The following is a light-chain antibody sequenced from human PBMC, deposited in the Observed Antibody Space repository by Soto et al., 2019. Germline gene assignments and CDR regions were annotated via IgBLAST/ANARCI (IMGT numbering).Light chain of an antibody. V-gene: IGKV3-20*01. CDR3: QQYSRAPIT. CDR2: TAS. CDR1: QSVSRNY. J-gene: IGKJ5*01. Sequence: EIVLTQSPGTLSLSPGVGATLSCRASQSVSRNYLAWYQQKPGQAPRLLIYTASRRATGIPDRFSGSGSGTDCTITISRLEPEDSEVYDCQQYSRAPITFGQGTRLEIK.